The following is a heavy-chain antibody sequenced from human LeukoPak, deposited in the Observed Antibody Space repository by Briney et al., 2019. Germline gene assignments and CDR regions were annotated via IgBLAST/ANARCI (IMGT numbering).Heavy chain of an antibody. CDR1: GGTFSSYA. CDR3: ATGADWSPHRRYYYYNYMDV. V-gene: IGHV1-69*13. Sequence: SVKVSCKASGGTFSSYAISWVRQAPGQGLEWMGGIIPIFGTANYAQKFQGRVTITADESTSTAYMELSSLRSEDTAVYYCATGADWSPHRRYYYYNYMDVWGKGTTVTVSS. CDR2: IIPIFGTA. J-gene: IGHJ6*03. D-gene: IGHD3-9*01.